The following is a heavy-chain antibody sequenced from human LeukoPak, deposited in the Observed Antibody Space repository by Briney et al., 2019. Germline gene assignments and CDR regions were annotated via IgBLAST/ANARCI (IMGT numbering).Heavy chain of an antibody. CDR1: GFTVSSYY. CDR3: ARGSDYPGAFDF. CDR2: IYSCGST. D-gene: IGHD3-16*01. Sequence: PGGSLRLSCAACGFTVSSYYMSGLREARGEGLVCVSIIYSCGSTYQAGSVKGRFNISRENSKNTVYLQMNNLRAEDTAVYYCARGSDYPGAFDFWGQGTMVTVSS. J-gene: IGHJ3*01. V-gene: IGHV3-66*01.